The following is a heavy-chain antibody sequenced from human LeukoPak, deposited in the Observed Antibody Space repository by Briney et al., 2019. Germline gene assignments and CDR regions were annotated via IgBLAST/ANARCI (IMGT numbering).Heavy chain of an antibody. J-gene: IGHJ6*03. CDR3: ARGSWNYDYYYYYYMDV. D-gene: IGHD1-7*01. CDR1: GGSFSGYY. CDR2: INHSGST. V-gene: IGHV4-34*01. Sequence: SETLSLTCAVYGGSFSGYYWSWIRQPPGKGLEWIGEINHSGSTDYNPSLKSRVTISVDTSKNQFSLKLSSVTAADTAVYYCARGSWNYDYYYYYYMDVWGKGTTVTVSS.